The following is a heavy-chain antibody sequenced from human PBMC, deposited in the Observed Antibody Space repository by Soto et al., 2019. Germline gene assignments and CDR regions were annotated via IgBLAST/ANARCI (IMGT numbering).Heavy chain of an antibody. D-gene: IGHD1-26*01. CDR3: ASLVIRRGSYSRSQTARAPYGMDV. CDR2: ISSSSSYI. Sequence: PGGSLRLSCAASGFTFSSYSMNWVRQAPGKGLEWVSSISSSSSYIYYADSVKGRFTISRDNAKNSLYLQMNSLRAEDTAVYYCASLVIRRGSYSRSQTARAPYGMDVWGQGTTVTVSS. CDR1: GFTFSSYS. V-gene: IGHV3-21*01. J-gene: IGHJ6*02.